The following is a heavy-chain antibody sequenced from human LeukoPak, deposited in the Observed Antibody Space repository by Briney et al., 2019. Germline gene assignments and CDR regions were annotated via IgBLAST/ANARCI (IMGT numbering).Heavy chain of an antibody. CDR3: AKEGSGSYYKSFDY. CDR1: GFTFSSYA. J-gene: IGHJ4*02. CDR2: ISGSGGST. Sequence: GGSLRLSCAASGFTFSSYAMSWVRQAPGKGLEWVSAISGSGGSTFHADSVKGRFTISRDNSKNTLYLQMNSLRAEDTAVYYCAKEGSGSYYKSFDYWGQGTLVTVSS. V-gene: IGHV3-23*01. D-gene: IGHD3-10*01.